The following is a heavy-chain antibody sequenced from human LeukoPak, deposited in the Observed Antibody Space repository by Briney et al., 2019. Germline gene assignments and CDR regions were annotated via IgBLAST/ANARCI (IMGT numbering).Heavy chain of an antibody. Sequence: MSWVRQAPGKGPEWVSHISSSGSTVSYADSVKGRFTISRDNAKSSLYLQMNSLRVEDTAVYHCARDGMRWPARYWGQGTLVTVSS. V-gene: IGHV3-48*01. CDR3: ARDGMRWPARY. J-gene: IGHJ4*02. D-gene: IGHD5-24*01. CDR2: ISSSGSTV.